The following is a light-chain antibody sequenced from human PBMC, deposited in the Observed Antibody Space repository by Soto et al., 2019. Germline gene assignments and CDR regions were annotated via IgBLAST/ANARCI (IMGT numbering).Light chain of an antibody. CDR2: EVS. CDR3: CSYAGSITWV. V-gene: IGLV2-23*02. J-gene: IGLJ3*02. Sequence: QSALTQPASVSGSPGQSITISCTGTSSDVGSYNLVSWYQQHPGKAPKLMIYEVSKRPSGVSNRFSGAKSGNTASLTISGLQAEDEADYYCCSYAGSITWVFGGGTKVTVL. CDR1: SSDVGSYNL.